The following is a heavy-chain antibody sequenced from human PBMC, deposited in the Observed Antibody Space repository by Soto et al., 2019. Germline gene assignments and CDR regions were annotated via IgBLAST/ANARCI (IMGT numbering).Heavy chain of an antibody. CDR1: GGTFSSYA. CDR3: ARNGRTGTLYYSGMDV. D-gene: IGHD1-1*01. J-gene: IGHJ6*02. CDR2: IIPIFGTA. V-gene: IGHV1-69*12. Sequence: QVQLVQSGAEVKKPGSSVKVSCKASGGTFSSYAISWVRQAPGQGLEWMGGIIPIFGTATYAQKFQGRVTITADESTSTAYMELSSLRSEDTAVYYCARNGRTGTLYYSGMDVWGQGTTVTVSS.